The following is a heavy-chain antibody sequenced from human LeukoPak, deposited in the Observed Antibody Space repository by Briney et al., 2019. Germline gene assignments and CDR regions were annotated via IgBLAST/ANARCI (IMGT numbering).Heavy chain of an antibody. J-gene: IGHJ5*01. CDR2: IYHSGTT. CDR3: ARPSVRYYDRNGFPNWFDS. D-gene: IGHD3-22*01. V-gene: IGHV4-38-2*02. Sequence: PSETLSLTCTVSGHSISSGYYWGWIRQPPGKGLEWIGSIYHSGTTNYNPSLKSRVTISVDASKNQFSLKLSSVTAADTAVYYCARPSVRYYDRNGFPNWFDSWGQGTLVTVSS. CDR1: GHSISSGYY.